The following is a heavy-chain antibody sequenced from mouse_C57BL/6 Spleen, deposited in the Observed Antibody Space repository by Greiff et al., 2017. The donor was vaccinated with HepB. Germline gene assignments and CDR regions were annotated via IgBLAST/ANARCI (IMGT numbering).Heavy chain of an antibody. CDR1: GFTFSSYA. Sequence: EVKLMESGEGLVKSRGSLKLSCAASGFTFSSYAMSGVCRTPEKRLEWVAYISSGSDYIYYADTVKGRFTMSRDNARNTRYLQMSSLNSEDTAMYYCTRDGYVNHGAMSYWGDVTSATISS. V-gene: IGHV5-9-1*02. D-gene: IGHD2-3*01. CDR2: ISSGSDYI. J-gene: IGHJ4*01. CDR3: TRDGYVNHGAMSY.